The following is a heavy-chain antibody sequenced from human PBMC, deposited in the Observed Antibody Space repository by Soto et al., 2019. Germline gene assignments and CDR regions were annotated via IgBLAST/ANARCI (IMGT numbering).Heavy chain of an antibody. J-gene: IGHJ4*02. CDR2: IRSKAHSYAT. V-gene: IGHV3-73*01. Sequence: EVQLVESGGGLVQPGGSLKLACAASGFTFSGFTMHWVRQASGKGLEWVGRIRSKAHSYATTYAASVKGRFTISRYDSKNTAYLQMNRLNTDDTAVYYCTSIYDYCDYTFHFAYWGQGTLVTVSS. CDR3: TSIYDYCDYTFHFAY. D-gene: IGHD4-17*01. CDR1: GFTFSGFT.